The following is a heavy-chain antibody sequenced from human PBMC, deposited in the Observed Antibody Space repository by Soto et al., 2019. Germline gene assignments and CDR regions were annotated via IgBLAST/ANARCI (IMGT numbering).Heavy chain of an antibody. V-gene: IGHV3-15*07. D-gene: IGHD2-15*01. CDR2: IKSKTVGGTT. CDR3: STGRDDLLY. Sequence: EVQLVESGGGLVKPGGSLRLSCAASGVSFSYVWMNWVRQAPGKGLEWVGRIKSKTVGGTTVYAAPVKGRFTISRDDSTNTLYLQMNSLKTEDTAVYYCSTGRDDLLYWGQGTLVTVSS. J-gene: IGHJ4*02. CDR1: GVSFSYVW.